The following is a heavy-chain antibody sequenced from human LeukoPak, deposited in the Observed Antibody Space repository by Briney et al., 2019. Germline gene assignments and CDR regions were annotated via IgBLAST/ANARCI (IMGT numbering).Heavy chain of an antibody. CDR1: GFTFSSYA. CDR2: ISGSGGST. Sequence: GGSLRLSCAASGFTFSSYAMSWVRQAPGKGLEWVSAISGSGGSTYYADFVKGRFTISRDNSKNTLYLQMNSLRAEDTAVYYCGGYYDILTPPSAGGGGQGTLVTVSS. D-gene: IGHD3-9*01. CDR3: GGYYDILTPPSAGG. V-gene: IGHV3-23*01. J-gene: IGHJ4*02.